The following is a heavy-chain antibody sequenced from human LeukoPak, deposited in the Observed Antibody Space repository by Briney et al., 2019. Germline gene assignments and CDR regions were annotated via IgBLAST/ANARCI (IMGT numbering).Heavy chain of an antibody. CDR1: GGSFSGYY. D-gene: IGHD4-17*01. V-gene: IGHV4-34*01. CDR3: AIDYGDINY. J-gene: IGHJ4*02. Sequence: PSETLSLTCAVYGGSFSGYYWSWIRQPPGKGLEWIGEINHSGSTNYNPSLKSRVTISVDTSKNQFSLKLSSVTAADTAVYYCAIDYGDINYWGQGTLVTVSS. CDR2: INHSGST.